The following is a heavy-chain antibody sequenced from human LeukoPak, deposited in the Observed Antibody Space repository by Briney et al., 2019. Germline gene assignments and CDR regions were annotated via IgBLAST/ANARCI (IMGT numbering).Heavy chain of an antibody. CDR3: ARHPPIVTTVFDY. D-gene: IGHD4-11*01. V-gene: IGHV4-39*01. J-gene: IGHJ4*02. CDR2: IYYSGST. CDR1: GGSTSSSSYY. Sequence: SETLSLTCTVSGGSTSSSSYYWGWIRQPPGKGLEWIGSIYYSGSTYYNPSLKSRVTISVDTSKNQFSLKLSSVTAADTAVYHCARHPPIVTTVFDYWGQGTLVTVSS.